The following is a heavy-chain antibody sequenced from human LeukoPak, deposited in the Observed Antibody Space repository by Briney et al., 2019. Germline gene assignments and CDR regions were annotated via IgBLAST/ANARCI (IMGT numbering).Heavy chain of an antibody. CDR2: INHSGST. CDR3: ATLYCARAGCRNWNLDV. CDR1: GGSFSGYY. V-gene: IGHV4-34*01. Sequence: SETLSLTCAVYGGSFSGYYWSWIRQPPGKGLEWIGEINHSGSTNYNPSLKSRVTISVDTSKNQFSLRLTSVTAADTAVYFCATLYCARAGCRNWNLDVWGTGTIVTVSS. D-gene: IGHD2-21*01. J-gene: IGHJ6*04.